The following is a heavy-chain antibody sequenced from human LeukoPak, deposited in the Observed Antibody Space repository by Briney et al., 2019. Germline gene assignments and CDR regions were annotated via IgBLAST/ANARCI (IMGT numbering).Heavy chain of an antibody. CDR2: ISSSSSTI. V-gene: IGHV3-11*04. Sequence: PGGSLRLSCAASGFTFSDYYMSWIRQAPGKGLEWVSYISSSSSTIYYADSVKGRFTISRDNAKNSLYLQMNSLRAEDTAVYYCARDPEYNQEGFDYWGQGTLVTVSS. J-gene: IGHJ4*02. CDR1: GFTFSDYY. CDR3: ARDPEYNQEGFDY. D-gene: IGHD1-14*01.